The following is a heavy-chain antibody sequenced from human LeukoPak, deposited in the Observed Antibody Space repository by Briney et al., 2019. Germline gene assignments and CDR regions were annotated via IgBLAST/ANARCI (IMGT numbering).Heavy chain of an antibody. D-gene: IGHD5-24*01. V-gene: IGHV4-59*11. CDR1: GGSISSHY. CDR3: ARGTDGYNGHFDY. Sequence: SETLSLTCTVSGGSISSHYWSWIRQPPGKGPEWIGYIYYSGSTNYNPSLKSRVTISVDTSKNQFSLKLSSVTAADTAVYYCARGTDGYNGHFDYWGQGTLVTVSS. CDR2: IYYSGST. J-gene: IGHJ4*02.